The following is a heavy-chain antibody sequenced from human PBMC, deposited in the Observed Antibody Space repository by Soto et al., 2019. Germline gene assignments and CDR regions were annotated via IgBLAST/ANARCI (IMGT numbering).Heavy chain of an antibody. V-gene: IGHV1-69*02. CDR3: ARGEGFMSAAAGTTYGNYYYYMDV. D-gene: IGHD6-13*01. J-gene: IGHJ6*03. CDR1: GGTFSSYT. Sequence: SVKVSCKASGGTFSSYTISWVRQAPGQGLEWMGRIIPILGIANYAQKFQGRVTITADKSTSTAYMELSSLRSEDTAVYYCARGEGFMSAAAGTTYGNYYYYMDVWGKGTTVTVSS. CDR2: IIPILGIA.